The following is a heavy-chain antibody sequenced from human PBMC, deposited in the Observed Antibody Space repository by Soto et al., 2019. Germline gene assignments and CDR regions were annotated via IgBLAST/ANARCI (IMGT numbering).Heavy chain of an antibody. D-gene: IGHD1-26*01. CDR2: ISDDGTIE. J-gene: IGHJ4*02. CDR1: GLTFSRAG. CDR3: AKDKGRKYFDY. Sequence: HLVESGEGVVQPGRSLRLSCAVSGLTFSRAGMHWVRQAPGKGLEWVALISDDGTIEYYTDSAKGRFTVSRDNSKNTLYLQMNSLRVEDTAVYYCAKDKGRKYFDYWGQGILVTVSS. V-gene: IGHV3-30*18.